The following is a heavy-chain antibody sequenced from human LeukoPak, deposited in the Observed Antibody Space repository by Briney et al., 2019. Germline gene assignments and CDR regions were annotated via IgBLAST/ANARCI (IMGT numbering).Heavy chain of an antibody. D-gene: IGHD2-2*01. CDR3: ARANFLYCSSTTCLFDY. CDR1: GYTFTDYC. Sequence: ASVKVSCKASGYTFTDYCMHWVRQAPGQGFEWMGWINPNDGDTNYAQKFQGRVTMTRDTSISTAHMEVSRLRSDDTAVYYCARANFLYCSSTTCLFDYWGQGTLVTVSS. CDR2: INPNDGDT. V-gene: IGHV1-2*02. J-gene: IGHJ4*02.